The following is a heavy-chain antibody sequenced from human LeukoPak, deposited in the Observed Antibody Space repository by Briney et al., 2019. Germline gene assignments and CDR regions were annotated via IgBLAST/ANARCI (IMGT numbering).Heavy chain of an antibody. V-gene: IGHV3-21*01. CDR1: GFTFSSYS. CDR2: ISSSSSYI. J-gene: IGHJ6*02. D-gene: IGHD5-12*01. CDR3: AKDIADSGYDFGYYFGMDV. Sequence: GGSLRLSCAASGFTFSSYSMNWVRQAPGKGLEWVSSISSSSSYIYYADSVKGRFTIPRDNAKNSLYLQMNSLRAEDTAVYYCAKDIADSGYDFGYYFGMDVWGQGTTVTVSS.